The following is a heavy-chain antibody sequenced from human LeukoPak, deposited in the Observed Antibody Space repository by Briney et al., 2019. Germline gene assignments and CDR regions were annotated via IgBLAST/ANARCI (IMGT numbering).Heavy chain of an antibody. J-gene: IGHJ4*02. CDR3: AHRTYYYDSSGHAFDY. Sequence: SGPTLVKPTQTLTLTCTFSGFSLSTSGVGVGWIRQPPGKALEWLALIYWDDDKRCSPSLKSRLTITKDTSKNQVVLTMTNMDPVDTATYYCAHRTYYYDSSGHAFDYWGQGTLVTVSS. V-gene: IGHV2-5*02. D-gene: IGHD3-22*01. CDR1: GFSLSTSGVG. CDR2: IYWDDDK.